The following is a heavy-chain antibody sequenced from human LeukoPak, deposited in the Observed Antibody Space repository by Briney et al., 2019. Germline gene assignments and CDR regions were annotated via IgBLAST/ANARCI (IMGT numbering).Heavy chain of an antibody. CDR1: GGSFSGYH. V-gene: IGHV4-34*01. CDR3: ARYYGSGSYYRTFQH. D-gene: IGHD3-10*01. J-gene: IGHJ1*01. CDR2: INHSGST. Sequence: SETLSLTCAVYGGSFSGYHWSWIRQPPGKGLEWIGEINHSGSTNYNPSLKSRVTISVDTSKNQFSLKLSSVTAADTAVYYCARYYGSGSYYRTFQHWGQGTLVTVSS.